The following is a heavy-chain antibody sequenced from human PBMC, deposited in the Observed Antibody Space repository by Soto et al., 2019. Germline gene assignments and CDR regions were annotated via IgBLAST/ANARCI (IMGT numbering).Heavy chain of an antibody. CDR2: INPNSGGT. Sequence: AASVKVSCKASGYTFTGYYMHWVRQAPGQGLEWMGWINPNSGGTNYAQKFQGWVTMTRDTSISTAYMELSRLRSDDTAVYYCASAVAGTNDEPFDYWGQGTLVTVSS. CDR1: GYTFTGYY. D-gene: IGHD6-19*01. CDR3: ASAVAGTNDEPFDY. J-gene: IGHJ4*02. V-gene: IGHV1-2*04.